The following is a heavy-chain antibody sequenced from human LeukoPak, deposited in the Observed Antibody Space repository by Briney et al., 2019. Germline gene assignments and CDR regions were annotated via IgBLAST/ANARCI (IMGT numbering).Heavy chain of an antibody. CDR1: GGSISSYY. D-gene: IGHD6-13*01. J-gene: IGHJ4*02. Sequence: PSETLSLTCTVSGGSISSYYWSWIRRPPGKGLEWIGYIYYSGSTNYNPSLKSRVTISVDTSKNQFSLKLSSVTAADTAVYYCARRTAAGNYFDYWGQGTLVTVSS. CDR2: IYYSGST. V-gene: IGHV4-59*08. CDR3: ARRTAAGNYFDY.